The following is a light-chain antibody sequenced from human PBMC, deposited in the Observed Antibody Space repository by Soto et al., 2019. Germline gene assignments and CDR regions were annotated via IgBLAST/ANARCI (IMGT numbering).Light chain of an antibody. V-gene: IGKV1-5*03. Sequence: DIQMTQSPSTLSAFVGDRVTITCRASQSISNSLAWYQQKPGKAPKLLIYKASTLESGVPSGFSGSGSGTEFTLTISSLQPDDFATYYSQQYTGYPWTFRQGTKVDIK. CDR1: QSISNS. J-gene: IGKJ1*01. CDR3: QQYTGYPWT. CDR2: KAS.